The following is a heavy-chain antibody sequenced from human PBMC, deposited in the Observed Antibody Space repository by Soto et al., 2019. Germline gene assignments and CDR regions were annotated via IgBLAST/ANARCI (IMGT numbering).Heavy chain of an antibody. J-gene: IGHJ5*02. Sequence: PSETLSLTCTVSGGSISSGDYYWSWIRQPPGKGLEWIGYIYYSGSTYYNPSLKSRVTISVDTSKSQFSLKLSSVTAADTAVYYCARDRDRISSSWAFNWRENWFDPWGQGTLVTV. CDR1: GGSISSGDYY. CDR2: IYYSGST. D-gene: IGHD6-6*01. CDR3: ARDRDRISSSWAFNWRENWFDP. V-gene: IGHV4-30-4*01.